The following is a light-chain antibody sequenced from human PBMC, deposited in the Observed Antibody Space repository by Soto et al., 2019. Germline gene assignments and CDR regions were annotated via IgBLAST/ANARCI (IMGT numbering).Light chain of an antibody. J-gene: IGKJ1*01. Sequence: EIVLTQSPGTLSLSPGERATLSCRASQSVSSSSLAWYQQKPGQAPRLLIYGASSRATGIADMFSGSGSGTDFTLTISRLEPEDFAVYYCQHYGSSRWTFGQGTKVEIK. CDR2: GAS. CDR1: QSVSSSS. CDR3: QHYGSSRWT. V-gene: IGKV3-20*01.